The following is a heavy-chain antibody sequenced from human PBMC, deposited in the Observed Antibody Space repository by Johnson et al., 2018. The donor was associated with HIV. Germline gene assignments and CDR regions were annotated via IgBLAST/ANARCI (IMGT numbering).Heavy chain of an antibody. CDR3: AKDKAVVTALYDAFDI. D-gene: IGHD2-21*02. J-gene: IGHJ3*02. Sequence: QVQLVESGGGVVQPGRSLRLSCAASGFTFSSYAMHWVRQAPGKGLEWVAVTSYDGSNKYYADSVKGRFTISRDNSKNTLYLQMNSLRAEDTAVYYCAKDKAVVTALYDAFDIWGQGTMVTVSS. CDR1: GFTFSSYA. V-gene: IGHV3-30-3*01. CDR2: TSYDGSNK.